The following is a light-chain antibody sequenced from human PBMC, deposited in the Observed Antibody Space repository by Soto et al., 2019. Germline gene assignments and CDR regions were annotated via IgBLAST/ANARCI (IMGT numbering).Light chain of an antibody. Sequence: EIVLTQFPGTLSLPPGERATLSCRASQSVISSYLAWYQQRPGQAPRLLIYGASSRATGIPDRFSGSGSGTDFTLTISRLEPEDFAVYYCQQYGSPITFGQGTRLEIK. CDR2: GAS. J-gene: IGKJ5*01. CDR3: QQYGSPIT. CDR1: QSVISSY. V-gene: IGKV3-20*01.